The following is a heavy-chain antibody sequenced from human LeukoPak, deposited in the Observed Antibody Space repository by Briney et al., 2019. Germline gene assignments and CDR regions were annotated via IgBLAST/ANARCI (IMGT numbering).Heavy chain of an antibody. V-gene: IGHV3-11*01. CDR2: ISSSGSTI. D-gene: IGHD3-3*01. CDR1: GFTFSDYY. CDR3: ARSAAYYNFWTGYYDALYYMDV. Sequence: PGGSLRLSCAASGFTFSDYYMSWIRQAPGKGLEWVSYISSSGSTIYYADSVKGRFTISRDNAKNSLYLQMNSLRAEDTAVYYCARSAAYYNFWTGYYDALYYMDVWGKGTTVTVSS. J-gene: IGHJ6*03.